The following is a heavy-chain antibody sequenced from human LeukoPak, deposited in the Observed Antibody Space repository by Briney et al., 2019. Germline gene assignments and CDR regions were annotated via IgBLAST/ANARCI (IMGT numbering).Heavy chain of an antibody. V-gene: IGHV1-46*01. CDR1: GYTFTSYY. Sequence: ASVKVSCKASGYTFTSYYMHWVRQAPGQGLEWMGRINPSGGSTSYAQRFQGGVTMTRDMSTSTVYKELSSLRSEDTAVYFCARSGPFYYGGAFDIWGQGTLVTVSS. J-gene: IGHJ3*02. CDR3: ARSGPFYYGGAFDI. D-gene: IGHD3-10*01. CDR2: INPSGGST.